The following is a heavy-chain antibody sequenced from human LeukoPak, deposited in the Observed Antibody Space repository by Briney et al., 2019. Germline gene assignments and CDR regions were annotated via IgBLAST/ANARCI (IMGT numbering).Heavy chain of an antibody. Sequence: SVKVSCKASGGTFSSYAISWVRQAPGQGLEWMGGIIPIFGTANYAQKFQGRVTITADESTSTAYMELSSLRSEDTAVYYCARVGDYCRSTSCYSDYWGQGTLVTVSS. V-gene: IGHV1-69*13. CDR1: GGTFSSYA. J-gene: IGHJ4*02. CDR3: ARVGDYCRSTSCYSDY. CDR2: IIPIFGTA. D-gene: IGHD2-2*02.